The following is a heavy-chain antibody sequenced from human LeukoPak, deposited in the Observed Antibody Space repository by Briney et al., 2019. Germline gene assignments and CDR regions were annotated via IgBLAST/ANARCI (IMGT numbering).Heavy chain of an antibody. V-gene: IGHV3-23*01. Sequence: GGSLRLSCAASGFTFSSYAMSWVRQAPGEGLQLVSSISASGGSTYYADSVKGRFTISRDNSRNTLYLQLNSLRAEDTAIYYCASQKESFYDSRGNYWGQGTLVTVSS. J-gene: IGHJ4*02. CDR3: ASQKESFYDSRGNY. CDR1: GFTFSSYA. CDR2: ISASGGST. D-gene: IGHD3-22*01.